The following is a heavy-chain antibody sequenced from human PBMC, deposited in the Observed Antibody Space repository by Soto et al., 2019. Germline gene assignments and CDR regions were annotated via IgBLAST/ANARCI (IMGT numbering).Heavy chain of an antibody. CDR1: GGSISSSSYY. CDR3: ARRRGNWYYFDY. J-gene: IGHJ4*02. D-gene: IGHD1-20*01. Sequence: SETLSLTCTVSGGSISSSSYYWGWIRQPPGKGLEWIGSIYYSGSTYYNPSLKSRVTISVDTSKNQFSLKLSSVTAADTAVYYCARRRGNWYYFDYWGQGTLVTVSS. CDR2: IYYSGST. V-gene: IGHV4-39*01.